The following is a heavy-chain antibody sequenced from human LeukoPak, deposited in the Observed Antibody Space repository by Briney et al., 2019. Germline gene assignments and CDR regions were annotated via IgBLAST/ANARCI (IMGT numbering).Heavy chain of an antibody. D-gene: IGHD2-2*01. J-gene: IGHJ3*02. Sequence: SETLSRTCAVYGGSFSGYYWSWIRQPPGKGLEWIGEINHSGSTNYNPSLKSRVTISVDTSKNQFSLKLSSVTAADTAVYYCARGGEYCSSTSCYVSGAFDIWGQGTMVTVSS. CDR1: GGSFSGYY. V-gene: IGHV4-34*01. CDR2: INHSGST. CDR3: ARGGEYCSSTSCYVSGAFDI.